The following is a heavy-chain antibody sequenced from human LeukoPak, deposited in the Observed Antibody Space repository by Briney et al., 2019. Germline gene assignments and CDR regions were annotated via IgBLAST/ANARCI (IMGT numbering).Heavy chain of an antibody. CDR3: ARGIQLWLRWKYYFDY. D-gene: IGHD5-18*01. V-gene: IGHV4-34*01. Sequence: PSETLSLTCAVYGGSFSGYYWSWIRQPPGKGLEWIGEINHSGSTNYNPSLKSRVTISVDTSKNQFSLKLSSVTAADTAVYYCARGIQLWLRWKYYFDYWGQGTLVTVSS. CDR2: INHSGST. J-gene: IGHJ4*02. CDR1: GGSFSGYY.